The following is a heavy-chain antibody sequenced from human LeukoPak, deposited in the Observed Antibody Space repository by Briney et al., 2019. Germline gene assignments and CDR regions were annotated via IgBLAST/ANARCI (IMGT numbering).Heavy chain of an antibody. D-gene: IGHD6-19*01. V-gene: IGHV1-46*01. CDR2: INPSGGST. CDR1: GYTFTSYY. Sequence: ASVKVSCKASGYTFTSYYVHWVRQAPGQGLEWMGIINPSGGSTSYAQKFQGRVTMTRDTSTSTVYTELSSLRSEDTAVYYCARVGYSSGWYVAFDIWGQGTMVTVSS. J-gene: IGHJ3*02. CDR3: ARVGYSSGWYVAFDI.